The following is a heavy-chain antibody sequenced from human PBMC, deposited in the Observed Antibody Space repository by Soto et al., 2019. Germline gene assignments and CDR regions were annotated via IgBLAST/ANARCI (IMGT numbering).Heavy chain of an antibody. CDR2: INHSGST. CDR1: GGSFSGYY. V-gene: IGHV4-34*01. D-gene: IGHD6-19*01. J-gene: IGHJ4*02. Sequence: QVQLQQWGAGLLKPSETLSLTCAVYGGSFSGYYWSWIRQPPGKGVEWIGEINHSGSTNYNPSLKSRVTISVDTSKNQFSLKLSSVTAADTAVYYCAIGGPGIAVAGLFDYWGQGTLVTVSS. CDR3: AIGGPGIAVAGLFDY.